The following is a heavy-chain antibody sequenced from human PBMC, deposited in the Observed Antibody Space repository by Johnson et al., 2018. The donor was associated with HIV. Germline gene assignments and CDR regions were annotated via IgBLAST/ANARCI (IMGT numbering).Heavy chain of an antibody. D-gene: IGHD2-21*02. CDR1: GFSFGDYY. J-gene: IGHJ3*01. CDR3: ARGACCGGDCVFGLWGLDV. V-gene: IGHV3-11*04. Sequence: MQLVESGGGLVKPGGSLRLSCAASGFSFGDYYMSWIRQSPGKGLEWFAYISSSGETRYYADSVKGRFTLSRDNAKNSLYLQMNSLRGEDTAAYYCARGACCGGDCVFGLWGLDVWGQGAMVTVS. CDR2: ISSSGETR.